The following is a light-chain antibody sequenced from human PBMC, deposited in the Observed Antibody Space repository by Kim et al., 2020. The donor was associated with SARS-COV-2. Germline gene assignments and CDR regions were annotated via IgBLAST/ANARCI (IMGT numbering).Light chain of an antibody. Sequence: GQSITISCTGTSSDVGYYKSVSWYQQHTGKAPKLIIYDGSERASGVSNRFSGSQSGNTASLTISGLRAEDESDYYCSSHTTSSTYVFGSGTKVTVL. J-gene: IGLJ1*01. CDR3: SSHTTSSTYV. CDR1: SSDVGYYKS. V-gene: IGLV2-14*01. CDR2: DGS.